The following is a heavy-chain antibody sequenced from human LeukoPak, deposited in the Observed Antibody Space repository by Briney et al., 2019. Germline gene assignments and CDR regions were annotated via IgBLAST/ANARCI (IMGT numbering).Heavy chain of an antibody. CDR1: GYTLTELS. D-gene: IGHD2-15*01. J-gene: IGHJ5*02. V-gene: IGHV1-24*01. CDR2: FDPEDGET. CDR3: ATVLLGYCSGGSCYWFDP. Sequence: GASVKVSCKVSGYTLTELSMHWVRQAPGKGLEWMGGFDPEDGETIYAQKFQGRVAMTEDTSTDTAYMELSNLRSEDTAVYYCATVLLGYCSGGSCYWFDPWGQGTLVTVSS.